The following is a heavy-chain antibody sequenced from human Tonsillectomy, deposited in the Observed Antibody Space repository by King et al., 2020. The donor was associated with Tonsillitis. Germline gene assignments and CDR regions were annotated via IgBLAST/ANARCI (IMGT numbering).Heavy chain of an antibody. D-gene: IGHD3-16*01. CDR1: GLSFNTYW. CDR3: ATEVGTSCLGFLQN. V-gene: IGHV3-74*01. Sequence: VQLVESGGGLVQPGGTLTLSCEASGLSFNTYWMHWVRQDPGKGLEWVSRINIDWTYIRCADSVRGRFIIYRDNAKRKMYLQMNSLRVDDTDVYFCATEVGTSCLGFLQNWGQGTLVTVSS. J-gene: IGHJ1*01. CDR2: INIDWTYI.